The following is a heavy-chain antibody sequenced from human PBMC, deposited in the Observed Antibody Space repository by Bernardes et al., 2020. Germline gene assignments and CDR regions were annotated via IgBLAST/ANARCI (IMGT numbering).Heavy chain of an antibody. D-gene: IGHD3-9*01. Sequence: SETLSLTCTVSGGSISSSSYYWGWIRQPPGKGLEWIGSIYYSGRTYYNPSLKSRVTISVDTSKNKFSLKLSSVTAADTAVYYCATPYYDILTGYSHGGMDVWGQGTTLTVSS. CDR2: IYYSGRT. V-gene: IGHV4-39*01. CDR1: GGSISSSSYY. J-gene: IGHJ6*02. CDR3: ATPYYDILTGYSHGGMDV.